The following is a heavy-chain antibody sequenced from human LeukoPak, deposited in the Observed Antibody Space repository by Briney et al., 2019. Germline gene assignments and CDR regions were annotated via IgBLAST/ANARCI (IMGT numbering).Heavy chain of an antibody. V-gene: IGHV1-69*13. Sequence: SVKVSCKASGGTFSSYAISWVRQAPGQGLEWMGGIIPIFGTANYAQKFQGRVTITADESTSTAHMELSSLRSEDTAVYYCAREKIVVVPAAMVGWFDPWGQGTLVTVSS. J-gene: IGHJ5*02. CDR3: AREKIVVVPAAMVGWFDP. D-gene: IGHD2-2*01. CDR2: IIPIFGTA. CDR1: GGTFSSYA.